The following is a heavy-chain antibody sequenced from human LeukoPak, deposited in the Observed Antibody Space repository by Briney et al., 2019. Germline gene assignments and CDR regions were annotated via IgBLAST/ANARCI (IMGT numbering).Heavy chain of an antibody. V-gene: IGHV3-21*01. CDR3: ARDFGALVPAAPFDY. J-gene: IGHJ4*02. CDR1: GFTFSSYS. Sequence: GGSLRLSCAASGFTFSSYSMNWVRQAPGKGLEWVSSISSSSSYIYYADSVKGRFTISRDNAKNSLYLQMNSLRAEDTAVYYCARDFGALVPAAPFDYWGQGTLVTVSS. CDR2: ISSSSSYI. D-gene: IGHD2-2*01.